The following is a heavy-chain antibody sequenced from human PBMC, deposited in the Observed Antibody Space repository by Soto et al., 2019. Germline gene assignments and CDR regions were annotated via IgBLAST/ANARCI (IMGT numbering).Heavy chain of an antibody. D-gene: IGHD3-9*01. Sequence: QVQLVESGGGVVQPGRSLRLSCAASRFTVSSHAMHWVRQAPGKGLEWVGVISYDGRQKHYLDSVKGRFTLSRDESDNTVYLQMNSLRPEDTAVYYCAKDVYFDSYYFDQWGQGTLVTVSS. CDR2: ISYDGRQK. V-gene: IGHV3-30*04. J-gene: IGHJ4*02. CDR3: AKDVYFDSYYFDQ. CDR1: RFTVSSHA.